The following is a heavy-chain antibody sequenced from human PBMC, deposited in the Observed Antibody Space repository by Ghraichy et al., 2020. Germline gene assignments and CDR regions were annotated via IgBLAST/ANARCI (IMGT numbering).Heavy chain of an antibody. J-gene: IGHJ5*02. CDR1: GGTFSNYA. CDR2: FIPIVGVA. Sequence: SVKVSCKASGGTFSNYAISWVRQAPGQGLEWMGRFIPIVGVANYAQNFQDRLTFTADRFTSTAYMELSSLRSQDTAVYYCASGGYCGGDCYLSWGQGALVTVSS. V-gene: IGHV1-69*04. CDR3: ASGGYCGGDCYLS. D-gene: IGHD2-21*02.